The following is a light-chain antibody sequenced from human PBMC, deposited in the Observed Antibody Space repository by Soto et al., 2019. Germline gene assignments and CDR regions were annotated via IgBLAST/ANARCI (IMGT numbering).Light chain of an antibody. J-gene: IGLJ2*01. CDR2: ASD. Sequence: QPVLTQPPSASGTPGQRVSISCSGGGSNIGSNPVNWYQQLPGTAPKLLIYASDQRPSGVPDRFSGSKSGTSASLAISGLQSEDETDYYCSAWDDSLNCPVFGGGTKVTVL. CDR1: GSNIGSNP. CDR3: SAWDDSLNCPV. V-gene: IGLV1-44*01.